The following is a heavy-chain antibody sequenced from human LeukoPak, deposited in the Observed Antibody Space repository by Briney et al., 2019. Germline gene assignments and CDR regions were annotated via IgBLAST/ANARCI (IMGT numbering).Heavy chain of an antibody. CDR1: GGSISSYY. CDR3: AREKHDYSNYEAGGYYYHHYMDV. J-gene: IGHJ6*03. Sequence: PSETLSLTCTVSGGSISSYYWSWIRQPAGKGLEWIGRIYTSGSTNYNPSLKSRVTMSVDTSKNQFSLKLSSVTAADTAVYYCAREKHDYSNYEAGGYYYHHYMDVWGKGTTVTVSS. CDR2: IYTSGST. D-gene: IGHD4-11*01. V-gene: IGHV4-4*07.